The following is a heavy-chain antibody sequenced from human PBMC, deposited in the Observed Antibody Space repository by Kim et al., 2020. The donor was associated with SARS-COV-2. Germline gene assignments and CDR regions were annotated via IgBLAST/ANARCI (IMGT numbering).Heavy chain of an antibody. D-gene: IGHD3-3*01. V-gene: IGHV1-69*13. Sequence: SVKVSCKASGGTFSSYAISWVRQAPGQGLEWMGGIIPIFGTANYAQKFQGRVTITADESTSTAYMELSSLRSEDTAVYYCARTNYDFWSGYYTDYYYYGMDVWGQGTTVTVSS. CDR1: GGTFSSYA. J-gene: IGHJ6*02. CDR3: ARTNYDFWSGYYTDYYYYGMDV. CDR2: IIPIFGTA.